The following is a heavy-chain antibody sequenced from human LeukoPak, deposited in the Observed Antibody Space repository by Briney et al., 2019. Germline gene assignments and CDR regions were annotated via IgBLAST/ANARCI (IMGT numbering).Heavy chain of an antibody. D-gene: IGHD2/OR15-2a*01. Sequence: ASVKVSCKASGYTFTTYAIHWVCDAPGQRLEWVGWINSGDGDTKHSQTFQGRVTITRDTSASTAYMELSSLRSEDTAVYYCARHSLSYPAGFDSWGQGTLVTVSS. CDR3: ARHSLSYPAGFDS. J-gene: IGHJ4*02. CDR2: INSGDGDT. CDR1: GYTFTTYA. V-gene: IGHV1-3*01.